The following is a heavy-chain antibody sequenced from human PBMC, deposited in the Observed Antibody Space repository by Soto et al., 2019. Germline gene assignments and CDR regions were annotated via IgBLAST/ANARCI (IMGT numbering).Heavy chain of an antibody. D-gene: IGHD2-2*01. J-gene: IGHJ1*01. CDR1: GFTFSSYS. CDR2: ISSSSSTI. Sequence: GGSLRLSCAASGFTFSSYSMNWVRQAPGKGLEWVSYISSSSSTIYYADSVKGRFTISRDNAKNSLYLQMNSLRAEDTAVYYCAGGIYCSSTSCYVAEYFQHSGQGTLVTVSS. V-gene: IGHV3-48*01. CDR3: AGGIYCSSTSCYVAEYFQH.